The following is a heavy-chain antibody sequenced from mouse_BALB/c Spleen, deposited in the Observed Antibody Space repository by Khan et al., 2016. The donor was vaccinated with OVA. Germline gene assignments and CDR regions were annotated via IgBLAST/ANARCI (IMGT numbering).Heavy chain of an antibody. Sequence: QVQLKESGPGLVAPSQNLSITCTVSGFSLTDYGVSWIRQPPGQGLEWLGVIWGGGTTYYNSALKSRLSITKDNSKSQVFLKMNSLQTDDTAMYYCAKGVGSYYCALDYRGQGTSGTVSS. CDR2: IWGGGTT. CDR1: GFSLTDYG. J-gene: IGHJ4*01. D-gene: IGHD1-1*01. V-gene: IGHV2-6-5*01. CDR3: AKGVGSYYCALDY.